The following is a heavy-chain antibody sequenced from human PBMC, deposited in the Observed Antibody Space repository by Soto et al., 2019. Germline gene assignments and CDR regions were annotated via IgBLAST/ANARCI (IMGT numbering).Heavy chain of an antibody. Sequence: EVQLLESGGGLVQPGGSLRLSCAASGFTFSSHAMIWVRQAPGERLEWVSTISGNGGSRYHADSVRGRFTISRDNSKNKRYLHMSGLRVDDTAVYYCAKPAGSARGLGGAFDIWGQGTKVTVSS. D-gene: IGHD6-19*01. CDR1: GFTFSSHA. V-gene: IGHV3-23*01. J-gene: IGHJ3*02. CDR2: ISGNGGSR. CDR3: AKPAGSARGLGGAFDI.